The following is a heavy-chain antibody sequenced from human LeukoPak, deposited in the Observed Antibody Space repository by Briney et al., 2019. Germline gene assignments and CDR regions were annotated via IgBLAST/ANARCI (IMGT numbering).Heavy chain of an antibody. CDR3: ARARDGHNFYFDY. CDR1: GFTFSSYS. D-gene: IGHD5-24*01. V-gene: IGHV4-34*01. CDR2: INHSGST. Sequence: PGGSLRLSCAASGFTFSSYSMNWIRQPPGKGLEWIGEINHSGSTNYNPSLKSRVTISVDTSNNQFSLKLNSVTAADTAVYYCARARDGHNFYFDYWGQGTLVTVSS. J-gene: IGHJ4*02.